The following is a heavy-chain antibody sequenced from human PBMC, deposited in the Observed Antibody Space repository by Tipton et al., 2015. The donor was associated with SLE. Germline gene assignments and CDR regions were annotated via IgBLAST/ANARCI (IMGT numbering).Heavy chain of an antibody. Sequence: TLSLTCAVSGFSISSGYYWNWIRQFPGKGLEWIGYFYYSGSANYNPSPKSRVTISLDKSKNQFSLKLTSVTAADTAVYYCARGGTVFGVVLNWFDPWGQGTLVTVSS. CDR2: FYYSGSA. CDR1: GFSISSGYY. V-gene: IGHV4-61*01. CDR3: ARGGTVFGVVLNWFDP. J-gene: IGHJ5*02. D-gene: IGHD3-3*01.